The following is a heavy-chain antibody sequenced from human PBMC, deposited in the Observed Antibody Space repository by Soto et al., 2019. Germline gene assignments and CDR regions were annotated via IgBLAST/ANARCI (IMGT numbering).Heavy chain of an antibody. CDR3: AKDSYTRY. D-gene: IGHD4-4*01. V-gene: IGHV3-66*01. J-gene: IGHJ4*02. Sequence: PGGSLRLSCAASGFIVSTRYMSWVRQAPGKGLEWVSIIYNDGSTHYADSVKGRFTISRDDSKNTVYLQIVSLRAEDTAVYYCAKDSYTRYWGQGTLVTVSS. CDR2: IYNDGST. CDR1: GFIVSTRY.